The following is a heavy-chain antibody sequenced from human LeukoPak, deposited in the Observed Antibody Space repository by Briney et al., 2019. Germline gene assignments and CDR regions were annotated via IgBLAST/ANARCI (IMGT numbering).Heavy chain of an antibody. CDR2: ISGSGGST. CDR1: GFTFSSAW. CDR3: AKPMRVHYMDV. D-gene: IGHD2-2*01. V-gene: IGHV3-23*01. Sequence: GGSLRLSCPGSGFTFSSAWMTWVRQIPGKGLEWVSAISGSGGSTYYADSVKGRFTISRDNSKNTLYLQMNSLRAEGTAVYYCAKPMRVHYMDVWGKGTTVTVSS. J-gene: IGHJ6*03.